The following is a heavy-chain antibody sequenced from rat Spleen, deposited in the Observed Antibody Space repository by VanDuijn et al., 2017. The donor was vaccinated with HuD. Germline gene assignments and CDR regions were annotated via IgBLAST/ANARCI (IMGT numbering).Heavy chain of an antibody. CDR2: ISYEGSSN. CDR1: GFTFSDYY. CDR3: ASELGEARDY. V-gene: IGHV5-22*01. Sequence: EVQLVESGGGLVQPGRSMKLSCAASGFTFSDYYMAWVRQAPKKGLEWVASISYEGSSNYYGDSVKGRFTISGDNAKSTLYLQMDSLRSEDTATYYCASELGEARDYWGQGVMVTVSS. D-gene: IGHD5-1*01. J-gene: IGHJ2*01.